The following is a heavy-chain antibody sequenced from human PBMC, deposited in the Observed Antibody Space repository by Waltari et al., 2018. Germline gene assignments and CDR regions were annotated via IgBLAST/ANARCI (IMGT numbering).Heavy chain of an antibody. V-gene: IGHV1-69*02. Sequence: QVQLVQPGAEVKQPGSSVTVSCKSSGGPFSSVGLHWLRQAPGQGLEWMGKIIPMPGITDYEQKFQGRLRITADRSTTTGYMELRSLGSEDTAIYYCARRVSTKGAFEVWGRGTLVTVSP. D-gene: IGHD5-12*01. CDR1: GGPFSSVG. J-gene: IGHJ3*01. CDR3: ARRVSTKGAFEV. CDR2: IIPMPGIT.